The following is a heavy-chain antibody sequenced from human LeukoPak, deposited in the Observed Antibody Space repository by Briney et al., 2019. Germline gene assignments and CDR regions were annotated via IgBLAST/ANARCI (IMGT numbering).Heavy chain of an antibody. D-gene: IGHD3-22*01. CDR2: INPNSGGT. V-gene: IGHV1-2*02. CDR1: GYTFTGYY. J-gene: IGHJ4*02. Sequence: ASVKVSCTASGYTFTGYYMHWVRQAPGQGLEWMGWINPNSGGTNYAQKFQGRVTMTRDTSISTAYMELSRLRSDDTAVYYCASVAVLDYYDSSGHFDYWGQGTLVTVSS. CDR3: ASVAVLDYYDSSGHFDY.